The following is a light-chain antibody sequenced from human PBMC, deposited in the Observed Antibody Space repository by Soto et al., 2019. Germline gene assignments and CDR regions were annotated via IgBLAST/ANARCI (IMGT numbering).Light chain of an antibody. V-gene: IGKV2-30*02. J-gene: IGKJ2*01. Sequence: DVVMTQSPLSLPVTLGQPASISCRSTQSLVHSDGNTHLNWFQQRPGQSPRRLICKVSNRDSGVQDRFSGSASGTDLTLKISRVEAEDVGVYYCMLGPHWQYTFGQGTKLEIK. CDR1: QSLVHSDGNTH. CDR2: KVS. CDR3: MLGPHWQYT.